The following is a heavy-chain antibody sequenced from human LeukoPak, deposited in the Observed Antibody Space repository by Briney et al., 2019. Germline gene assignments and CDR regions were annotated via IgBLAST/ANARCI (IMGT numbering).Heavy chain of an antibody. Sequence: SETLSLTCTVSGGSISSYYWSWIRQPPGKGLEWIGYIYYSGSTNYNPSLKSRVTISVDTSKNQFSLKLSSVTAADTAVYYCARRGSSSWTWWFDPWGQGTLVTVSS. V-gene: IGHV4-59*08. J-gene: IGHJ5*02. CDR2: IYYSGST. CDR1: GGSISSYY. CDR3: ARRGSSSWTWWFDP. D-gene: IGHD6-13*01.